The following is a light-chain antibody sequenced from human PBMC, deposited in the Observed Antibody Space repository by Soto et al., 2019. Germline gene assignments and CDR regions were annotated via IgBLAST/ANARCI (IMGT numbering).Light chain of an antibody. CDR1: SSNIGAGYD. J-gene: IGLJ3*02. CDR2: RNS. CDR3: QSYDNSLSGWV. V-gene: IGLV1-40*01. Sequence: QSALTQPPSVSGAPGQRVTFSCTGSSSNIGAGYDVHWYQQLPGTAPKLLIHRNSNRPSGVPDRFSGSKSGTSASLAITGLQAEDEADYYCQSYDNSLSGWVFGGGTKLTVL.